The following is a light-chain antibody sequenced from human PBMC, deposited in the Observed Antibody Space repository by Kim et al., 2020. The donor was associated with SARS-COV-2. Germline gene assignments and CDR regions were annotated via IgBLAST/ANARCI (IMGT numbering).Light chain of an antibody. J-gene: IGLJ2*01. CDR2: WND. Sequence: GQRGPTSCSGSCSNILSKYVYWYQLLRGMTPKVLIYWNDQRPSGVPDRFSGSKSGTSASLAISGLRSEDEAEYSCAVWDDSLSGLAFGGGTKLTVL. CDR1: CSNILSKY. CDR3: AVWDDSLSGLA. V-gene: IGLV1-47*01.